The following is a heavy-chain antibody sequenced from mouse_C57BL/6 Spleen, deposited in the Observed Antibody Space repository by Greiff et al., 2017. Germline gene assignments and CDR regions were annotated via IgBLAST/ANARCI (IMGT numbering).Heavy chain of an antibody. Sequence: QVQLQQPGAELVKPGASVKLSCKASGYTFTSYWMHWVKQRPGQGLEWIGMIHPNSGSTNYNEKFKSKATLTVDKSSSTAYMQLSSLSSEDSAVYYCARSIIYYDYDPFAYGGQGTLVTVSA. CDR3: ARSIIYYDYDPFAY. CDR2: IHPNSGST. J-gene: IGHJ3*01. D-gene: IGHD2-4*01. CDR1: GYTFTSYW. V-gene: IGHV1-64*01.